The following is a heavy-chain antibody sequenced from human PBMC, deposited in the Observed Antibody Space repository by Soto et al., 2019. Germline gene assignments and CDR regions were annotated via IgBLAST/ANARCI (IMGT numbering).Heavy chain of an antibody. D-gene: IGHD2-2*01. Sequence: PGGSLRLSCAASGFTFSSYAMSWVRQAPGKGLEWVSAISGSGGSTYYADSVKGRFTISRDNSKNTLYLQMNSLRAEDTAVYYCAKAPYCSSTRCYAGNFDYWGQGTPVTVSS. CDR1: GFTFSSYA. V-gene: IGHV3-23*01. J-gene: IGHJ4*02. CDR2: ISGSGGST. CDR3: AKAPYCSSTRCYAGNFDY.